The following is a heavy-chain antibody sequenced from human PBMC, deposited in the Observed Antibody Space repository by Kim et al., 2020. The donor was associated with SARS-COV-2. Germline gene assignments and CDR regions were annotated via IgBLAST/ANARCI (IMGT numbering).Heavy chain of an antibody. J-gene: IGHJ4*01. D-gene: IGHD6-19*01. CDR3: VKDSSSVWYSEGLGFDY. CDR1: GFTFSRHG. CDR2: IANDGTNE. V-gene: IGHV3-30*18. Sequence: GVSLRLSCEASGFTFSRHGMHWVRQAPGKGLEWLALIANDGTNEQYGDSGKGRFYISRENNNKMVFLEMNSLRIEDTAVNFCVKDSSSVWYSEGLGFDY.